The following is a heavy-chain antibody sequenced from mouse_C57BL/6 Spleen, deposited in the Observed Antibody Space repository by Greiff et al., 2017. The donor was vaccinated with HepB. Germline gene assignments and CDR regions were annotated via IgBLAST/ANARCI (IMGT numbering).Heavy chain of an antibody. J-gene: IGHJ2*01. CDR3: ARHEYNGVHYYGSSLYFDY. V-gene: IGHV1-62-2*01. D-gene: IGHD1-1*01. Sequence: VQGVESGAELVKPGASVKLSCKASGYTFTEYTIHWVKQRSGQGLEWIGWFYPGSGSIKYNEKFKDKATLTADKSSSTVYMELSRLTSEDSAVSFCARHEYNGVHYYGSSLYFDYWGQGTTLTVSS. CDR1: GYTFTEYT. CDR2: FYPGSGSI.